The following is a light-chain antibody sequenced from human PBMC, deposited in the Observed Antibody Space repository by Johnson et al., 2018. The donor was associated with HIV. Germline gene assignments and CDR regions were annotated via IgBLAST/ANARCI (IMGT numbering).Light chain of an antibody. CDR1: SSNIGNNY. CDR3: GAWDSSLSAGRYV. Sequence: QSVLTQPPSVSAAPGQKVTISCSGNSSNIGNNYVSWYQQLPGTGPKLLIYDNDKRPSGIPDRFSGSKSGPSATLGITGLQTWDEAASYCGAWDSSLSAGRYVFGSGTEVTVL. CDR2: DND. V-gene: IGLV1-51*01. J-gene: IGLJ1*01.